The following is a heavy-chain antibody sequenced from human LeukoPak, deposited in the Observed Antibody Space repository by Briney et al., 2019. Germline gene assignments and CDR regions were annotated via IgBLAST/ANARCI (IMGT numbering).Heavy chain of an antibody. J-gene: IGHJ4*02. Sequence: GGSLRLSCAASGFTFISYDMNWVRQAPGKGLEWVSYISSSSSSLYYADSVKGRFTISRDNAKNSLYLQMNSLRAEDTAVYYCASSPPPSSSWSPDYWGQGTLVTVSS. CDR2: ISSSSSSL. CDR3: ASSPPPSSSWSPDY. V-gene: IGHV3-48*01. CDR1: GFTFISYD. D-gene: IGHD6-13*01.